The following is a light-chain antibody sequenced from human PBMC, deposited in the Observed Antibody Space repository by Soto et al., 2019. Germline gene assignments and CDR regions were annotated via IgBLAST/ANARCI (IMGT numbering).Light chain of an antibody. CDR3: QQYGCSPSVT. CDR1: QSVSSSY. V-gene: IGKV3-20*01. J-gene: IGKJ5*01. CDR2: GAS. Sequence: EIVLTQSPGTLSLSPGERATLSCRASQSVSSSYLAWYQQKPGQAPRLLIYGASSRATGIPDRFSGSGSGTDFTLTISRLEPVDFAVYYCQQYGCSPSVTFGQGTRLEIK.